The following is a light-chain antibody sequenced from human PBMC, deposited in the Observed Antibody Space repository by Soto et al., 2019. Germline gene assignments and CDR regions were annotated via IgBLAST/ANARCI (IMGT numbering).Light chain of an antibody. CDR2: GAS. Sequence: EIVLTQSPGTLSLSPGERATLSCRASQGVSSSYLAWYQQKPGQAPRLLIYGASSRATGIPDRFSGSGSGSGTDFTLTISRLEPEDFAVYYCQQYGSSPITFGQGTRLEIK. V-gene: IGKV3-20*01. CDR1: QGVSSSY. J-gene: IGKJ5*01. CDR3: QQYGSSPIT.